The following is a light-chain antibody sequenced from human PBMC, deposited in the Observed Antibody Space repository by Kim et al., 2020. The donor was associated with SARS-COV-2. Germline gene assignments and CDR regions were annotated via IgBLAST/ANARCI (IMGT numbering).Light chain of an antibody. CDR2: DSS. CDR1: QSSSTN. V-gene: IGKV3-15*01. Sequence: EIVMTQSPATLSVSPGERATLSCRASQSSSTNLAWYQQKPGQAPRLLISDSSTRATGIPARFSGSGSGTEFTLTINSLQSDDFALYYCQQYDDWPWTFGPGTKVEIK. J-gene: IGKJ1*01. CDR3: QQYDDWPWT.